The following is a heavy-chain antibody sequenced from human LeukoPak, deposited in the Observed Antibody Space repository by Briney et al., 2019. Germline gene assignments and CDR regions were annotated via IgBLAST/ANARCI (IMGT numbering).Heavy chain of an antibody. CDR3: TTVGRWELLNIDY. Sequence: PGGSLRLSCAASGFTFTNAWMSWVRQAPGKGLEWVGRIKRKTDGGTTDYAAPVKGRFTISRDDSKNTLYLQMNSLKTEDTAVYYCTTVGRWELLNIDYWGQGTLVTVSS. CDR1: GFTFTNAW. J-gene: IGHJ4*02. D-gene: IGHD1-26*01. CDR2: IKRKTDGGTT. V-gene: IGHV3-15*01.